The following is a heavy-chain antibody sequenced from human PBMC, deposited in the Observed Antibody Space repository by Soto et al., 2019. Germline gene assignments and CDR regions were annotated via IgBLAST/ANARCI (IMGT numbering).Heavy chain of an antibody. J-gene: IGHJ4*02. Sequence: SETLSLTCTVSGGSMRNYFWTWIRQPPGKGLEWIGYIHYSGTTSFFPSYNPSLRSRVTISEDASKNQFSLKLLSVTTADTAVYFCAAGEASSRNLAPYYLDFWGQGTLVTVSS. CDR3: AAGEASSRNLAPYYLDF. CDR2: IHYSGTT. D-gene: IGHD6-13*01. V-gene: IGHV4-59*01. CDR1: GGSMRNYF.